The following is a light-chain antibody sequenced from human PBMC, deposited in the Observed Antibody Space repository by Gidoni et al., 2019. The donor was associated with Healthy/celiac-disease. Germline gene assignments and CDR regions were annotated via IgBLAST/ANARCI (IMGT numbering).Light chain of an antibody. Sequence: EIVLTQSPGTLSLSPGERATLSCRASQSVSSSYLAWYQQKLGQAPRLLIYGASSRATGIPDRFSGSGYGTDFTLTISRLEPEDFAVYYCQQYGNSPAAFGQGTKVEIK. CDR1: QSVSSSY. CDR3: QQYGNSPAA. V-gene: IGKV3-20*01. CDR2: GAS. J-gene: IGKJ1*01.